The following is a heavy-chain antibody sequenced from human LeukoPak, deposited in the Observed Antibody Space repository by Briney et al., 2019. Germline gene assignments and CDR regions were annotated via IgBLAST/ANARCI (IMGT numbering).Heavy chain of an antibody. V-gene: IGHV1-18*01. CDR3: ARDRRDWFDS. J-gene: IGHJ5*01. CDR1: GYTFVSFG. CDR2: VSANNGDT. Sequence: GASVKVSCKASGYTFVSFGISWVRQAPGQGLEWMGWVSANNGDTNYTEKFQDRVTMTTDTSTNTAYMEVRSLRSDDTAVYYCARDRRDWFDSWGQGTLVTVSS.